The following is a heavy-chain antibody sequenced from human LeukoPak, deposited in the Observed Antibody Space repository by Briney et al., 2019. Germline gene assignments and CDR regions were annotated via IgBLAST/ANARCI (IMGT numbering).Heavy chain of an antibody. D-gene: IGHD3-9*01. CDR3: VRDWDHFDFDS. CDR1: GLTFSNYW. J-gene: IGHJ5*01. Sequence: GGSLRLSCAASGLTFSNYWMHWVRQAPGKGLVWVSRIKGDGSHTIYADSVKGRFTISRDNAKNTLYLQMRSLRAEDTAVYYCVRDWDHFDFDSWGQGTLVTVSS. CDR2: IKGDGSHT. V-gene: IGHV3-74*01.